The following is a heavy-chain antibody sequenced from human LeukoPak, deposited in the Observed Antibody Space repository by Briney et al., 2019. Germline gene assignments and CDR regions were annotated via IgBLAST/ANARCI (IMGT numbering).Heavy chain of an antibody. Sequence: ASVKVSCKASGYTFTSYDINWVRQATGQGLEWMGWMNPNSGNTGYAQKFQGRVTITRNTSISTAYMELSSLRAEDTAVYYCARDYTVVVPAAMEDYYYYGMDVWGQGTTVTVSS. V-gene: IGHV1-8*03. D-gene: IGHD2-2*01. CDR1: GYTFTSYD. J-gene: IGHJ6*02. CDR2: MNPNSGNT. CDR3: ARDYTVVVPAAMEDYYYYGMDV.